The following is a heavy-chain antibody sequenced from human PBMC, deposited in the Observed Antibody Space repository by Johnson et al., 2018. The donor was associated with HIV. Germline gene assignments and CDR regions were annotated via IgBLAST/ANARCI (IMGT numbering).Heavy chain of an antibody. Sequence: VQLVESGGGLVQPGGSLRLSCAASGFTFSSYAMSWVRQAPGKGLEWVSAISGSGGSTYYADSVKGRFTISRDNSKNMVYLQMNSLRAEDTAVYYCARDRGSWGAFDIWGQGTMVTVSS. V-gene: IGHV3-23*04. D-gene: IGHD3-16*01. J-gene: IGHJ3*02. CDR2: ISGSGGST. CDR3: ARDRGSWGAFDI. CDR1: GFTFSSYA.